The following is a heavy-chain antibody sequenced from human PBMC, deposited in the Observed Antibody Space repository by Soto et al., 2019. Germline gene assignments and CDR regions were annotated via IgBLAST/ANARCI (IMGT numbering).Heavy chain of an antibody. CDR3: ARKEMVYSSSNSYSYYAMDV. CDR1: GGTFSSYA. CDR2: IIPIFGTA. J-gene: IGHJ6*02. V-gene: IGHV1-69*06. D-gene: IGHD6-6*01. Sequence: SVQVSCKASGGTFSSYAISWVRQAPGQGLEWMGGIIPIFGTANYAQKFQGRVTITADKSTSTAYMELRSLRSEDTAVYYCARKEMVYSSSNSYSYYAMDVWGQGTTVTVSS.